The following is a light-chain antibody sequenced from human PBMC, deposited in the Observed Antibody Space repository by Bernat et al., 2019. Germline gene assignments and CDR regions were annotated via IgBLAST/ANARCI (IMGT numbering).Light chain of an antibody. CDR3: QQYSNLLALT. Sequence: DIQLTQSPSSLSASVGDRVTITCQASQDITTYLNWYQQKPGRAPNVLIYDASTLHTGVPSRFSGRGSGSLFSLTISSLQPEDVGTYYCQQYSNLLALTFGGGTKVEI. J-gene: IGKJ4*01. CDR2: DAS. CDR1: QDITTY. V-gene: IGKV1-33*01.